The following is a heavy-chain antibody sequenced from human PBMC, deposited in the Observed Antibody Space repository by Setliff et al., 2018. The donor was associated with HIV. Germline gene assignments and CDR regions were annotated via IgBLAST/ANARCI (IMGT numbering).Heavy chain of an antibody. J-gene: IGHJ3*02. Sequence: SVKVSCKASGYTFTAFGMNWLRQAPGQGLNWVGGLIPFFGTANYAQKFQGRVTIATDEYASTAYMELRSLRSDDTAVYYCARFGYSYGFSAFDIWGQGTMVTVSS. CDR3: ARFGYSYGFSAFDI. CDR2: LIPFFGTA. D-gene: IGHD5-18*01. V-gene: IGHV1-69*05. CDR1: GYTFTAFG.